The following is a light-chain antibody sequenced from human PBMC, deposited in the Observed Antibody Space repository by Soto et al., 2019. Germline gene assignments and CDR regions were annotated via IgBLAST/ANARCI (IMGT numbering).Light chain of an antibody. V-gene: IGKV1-5*03. Sequence: DIQMTQSPSTLSGSVGARVTMTCRASQTISSWLAWYQQKPGKAPKLLIYNASSLQSGVPSRFSGSGSGTEFPLTISSLQPDDFATYYCPQYNNYSTVGPGTQVDIK. CDR2: NAS. CDR1: QTISSW. J-gene: IGKJ3*01. CDR3: PQYNNYST.